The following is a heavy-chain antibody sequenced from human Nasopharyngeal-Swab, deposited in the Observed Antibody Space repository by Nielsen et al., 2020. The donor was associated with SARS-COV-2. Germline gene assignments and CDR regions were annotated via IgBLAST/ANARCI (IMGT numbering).Heavy chain of an antibody. V-gene: IGHV3-15*01. CDR2: IKSKTDGGTT. Sequence: VRQAPGKGLEWVGRIKSKTDGGTTDYAAPVKGRFTISRDDSKNTLYLQMNSLKTEDTAVYYCARDRITFGGVIVKGDAFDIWGQGTMVTVSS. J-gene: IGHJ3*02. D-gene: IGHD3-16*02. CDR3: ARDRITFGGVIVKGDAFDI.